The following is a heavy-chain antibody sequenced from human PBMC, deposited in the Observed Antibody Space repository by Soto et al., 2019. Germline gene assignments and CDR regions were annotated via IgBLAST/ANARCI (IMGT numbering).Heavy chain of an antibody. J-gene: IGHJ5*02. D-gene: IGHD2-15*01. CDR1: GYTFTSYA. Sequence: QVQLVQSGAEVKKPGASVKVSCKASGYTFTSYAISWVRQAPGQGLEWMGGIIPIFGTANYAQKFQGRVTITADESTSTAYMELSSLRSEDTAVYYCAREVVVVAATGIGWFDPWGQGTLVTVSS. V-gene: IGHV1-69*13. CDR2: IIPIFGTA. CDR3: AREVVVVAATGIGWFDP.